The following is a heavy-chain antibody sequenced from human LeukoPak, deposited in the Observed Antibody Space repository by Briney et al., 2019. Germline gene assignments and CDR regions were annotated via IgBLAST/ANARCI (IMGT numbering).Heavy chain of an antibody. CDR3: ARAGGRGYSYAWDY. CDR2: IYYSGST. CDR1: GDSISSYY. Sequence: SETLSLTRTVSGDSISSYYWSWIRQPPGKGLEWIGYIYYSGSTNYNPSLKSRVTISVDTSKNQFSLKLSSVTAADTAVYYCARAGGRGYSYAWDYWGQGTLVTVSS. J-gene: IGHJ4*02. V-gene: IGHV4-59*01. D-gene: IGHD5-18*01.